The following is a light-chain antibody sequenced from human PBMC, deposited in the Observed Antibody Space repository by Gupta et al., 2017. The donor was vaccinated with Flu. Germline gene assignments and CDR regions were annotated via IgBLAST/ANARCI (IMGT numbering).Light chain of an antibody. J-gene: IGLJ3*02. CDR3: RSYTTSSTWV. Sequence: TISCTGTSSDVGSYNYVSWYQRHPGKAPKLMIYEVTNRPSGVSDRFSGSKSGNTASLTISGLQAEDEADYYCRSYTTSSTWVFGGGPKLTVL. V-gene: IGLV2-14*01. CDR1: SSDVGSYNY. CDR2: EVT.